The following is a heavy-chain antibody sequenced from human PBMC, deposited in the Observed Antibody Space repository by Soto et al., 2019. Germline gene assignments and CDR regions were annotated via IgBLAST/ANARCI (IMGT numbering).Heavy chain of an antibody. Sequence: EVQLVESGGGLVQPGRSLRLSCAASGFTFDDYAMQWVRQAPGKGLEWVSGISWNGGSLNYADSVKGRFTISRDNAKNCLYLQMDSLRAAYTALYYCAKGDAKWGLVDYGGQGTLVPVSS. J-gene: IGHJ4*02. V-gene: IGHV3-9*01. CDR1: GFTFDDYA. CDR2: ISWNGGSL. D-gene: IGHD1-26*01. CDR3: AKGDAKWGLVDY.